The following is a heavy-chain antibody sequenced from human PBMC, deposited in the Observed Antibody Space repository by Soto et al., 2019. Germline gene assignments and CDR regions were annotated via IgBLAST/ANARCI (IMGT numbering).Heavy chain of an antibody. CDR1: GVSISSNIYY. V-gene: IGHV4-39*01. D-gene: IGHD6-6*01. CDR3: ASRLAVAGRRPFDY. J-gene: IGHJ4*02. CDR2: IYYSGRT. Sequence: QLQLQESGPGLVKPSETLSLTCTVSGVSISSNIYYWGWIRQPPGKGLEWIGSIYYSGRTYYNPSLNSRVTSSVDTSQNQFSLKPRSVTASDTAIYFCASRLAVAGRRPFDYWGQGTLVTVSS.